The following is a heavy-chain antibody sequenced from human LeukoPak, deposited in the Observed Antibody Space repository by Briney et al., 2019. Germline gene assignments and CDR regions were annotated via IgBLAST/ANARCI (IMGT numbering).Heavy chain of an antibody. D-gene: IGHD4-17*01. Sequence: GASVKVSCKASGYTFTSYGISWVRLAPGQGREWMGWISAYNGNTNYAQKLQGRVTMTTDASTSTAYMELRSLRSDDTAVYYCAREGETVTTHWFDPWGQGTLVTVSS. CDR3: AREGETVTTHWFDP. CDR2: ISAYNGNT. J-gene: IGHJ5*02. CDR1: GYTFTSYG. V-gene: IGHV1-18*01.